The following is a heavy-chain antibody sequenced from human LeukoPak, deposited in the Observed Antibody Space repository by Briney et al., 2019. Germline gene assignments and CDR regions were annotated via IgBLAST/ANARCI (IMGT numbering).Heavy chain of an antibody. CDR1: GFTFGDYA. J-gene: IGHJ4*02. Sequence: GGSLRLSCTASGFTFGDYAMSWVRQAPGKGLEWVGFIRSKAYGGTTEYAASVKGRFTISRDDSKSIAYLQMNSLKTEDTAVYYCTRVGRYCSDGSCYWDYFDYWGQGTLVTVSS. V-gene: IGHV3-49*04. D-gene: IGHD2-15*01. CDR2: IRSKAYGGTT. CDR3: TRVGRYCSDGSCYWDYFDY.